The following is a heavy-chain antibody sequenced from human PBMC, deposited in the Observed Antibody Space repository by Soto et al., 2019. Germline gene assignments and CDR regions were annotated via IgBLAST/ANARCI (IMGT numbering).Heavy chain of an antibody. D-gene: IGHD2-8*02. CDR3: AKATATGGGDFDI. V-gene: IGHV3-23*01. CDR1: GFICSSYD. CDR2: ILVDGRT. J-gene: IGHJ3*02. Sequence: GGSLRLSCAAPGFICSSYDMSWVRQAPGKGLEWVSTILVDGRTFYVDSVKGRFTISRDSSQNTVYLQMNSLTAGDTALYYCAKATATGGGDFDICGQGTMVTVS.